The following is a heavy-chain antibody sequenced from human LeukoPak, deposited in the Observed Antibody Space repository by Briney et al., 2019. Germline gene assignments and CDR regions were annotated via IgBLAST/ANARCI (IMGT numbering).Heavy chain of an antibody. D-gene: IGHD6-19*01. Sequence: GGSLRLSCAASGFTFNSYSMIWVRQAPGKGLEWVLSISSSSSYIYYADSVKGRFTISRDNAKNSLYLQMNSLRAEDTAVYYCARGASVVAGSDNAFDIWGQGTMVTVSS. J-gene: IGHJ3*02. V-gene: IGHV3-21*01. CDR3: ARGASVVAGSDNAFDI. CDR1: GFTFNSYS. CDR2: ISSSSSYI.